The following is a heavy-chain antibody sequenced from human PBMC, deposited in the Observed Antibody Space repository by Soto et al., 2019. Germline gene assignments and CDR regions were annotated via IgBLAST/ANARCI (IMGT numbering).Heavy chain of an antibody. V-gene: IGHV4-34*01. CDR2: INHSGST. CDR1: GGCFSGYY. Sequence: ETLSLTCAVYGGCFSGYYWSWIRQPPGKGLEWIGEINHSGSTNYNPSLKSRVTISVDTSKSQFSLKLSSVTAADTAVYYCARWHPTYLYYYYGMDVWGQGTTVTVSS. J-gene: IGHJ6*02. CDR3: ARWHPTYLYYYYGMDV.